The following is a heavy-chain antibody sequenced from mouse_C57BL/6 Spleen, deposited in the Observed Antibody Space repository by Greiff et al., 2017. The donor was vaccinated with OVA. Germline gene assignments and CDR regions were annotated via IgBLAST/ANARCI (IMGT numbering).Heavy chain of an antibody. CDR2: LYPGDGDT. Sequence: QVQLQQSGPELVKPGASVKISCKASGYAFSSSWMNWVKQRPGKGLEWIGRLYPGDGDTNYNGKFKGKATLTADKSSSTAYMQLSSLTSEDSAVYFCARGGGNLEFIWSYWGQGTTLTVSS. D-gene: IGHD1-1*01. V-gene: IGHV1-82*01. J-gene: IGHJ2*01. CDR3: ARGGGNLEFIWSY. CDR1: GYAFSSSW.